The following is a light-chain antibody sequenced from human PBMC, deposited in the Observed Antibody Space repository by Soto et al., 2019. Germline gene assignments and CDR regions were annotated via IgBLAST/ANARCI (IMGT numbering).Light chain of an antibody. CDR1: SSDVGNYKF. J-gene: IGLJ1*01. CDR3: CSYAGSYSSYF. Sequence: QSALTQPASVSGSPGQSITISCTGSSSDVGNYKFVSWYQQYPGKAPKVMLYEVSKRPSGVSYRFSGSQSGNTASLTIPGLQAEDEADYYCCSYAGSYSSYFFGTGTKVTVL. CDR2: EVS. V-gene: IGLV2-23*02.